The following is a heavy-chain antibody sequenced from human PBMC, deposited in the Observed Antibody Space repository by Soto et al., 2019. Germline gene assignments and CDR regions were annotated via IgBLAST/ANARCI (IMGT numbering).Heavy chain of an antibody. J-gene: IGHJ6*02. CDR1: GYTFTSYY. V-gene: IGHV1-46*01. D-gene: IGHD3-16*01. Sequence: ASVKVSCKASGYTFTSYYMHWVRQAPGQGLEWMGIINPSGGSTSYAQKFQGRVTMTRDTSTSTVYMELSSLRSEDTAVYYCARPRLGELIGESYGMDVWGQGTTVTVSS. CDR2: INPSGGST. CDR3: ARPRLGELIGESYGMDV.